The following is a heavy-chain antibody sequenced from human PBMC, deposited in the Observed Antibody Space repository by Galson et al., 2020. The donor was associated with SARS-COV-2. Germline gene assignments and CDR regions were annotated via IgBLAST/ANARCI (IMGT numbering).Heavy chain of an antibody. V-gene: IGHV3-7*01. CDR1: GFTFSSYW. D-gene: IGHD2-21*01. CDR2: IKQDGSEK. J-gene: IGHJ4*02. CDR3: ARDDYSGGFDY. Sequence: GESLKISCAASGFTFSSYWMSWVRQAPGKGLEWVANIKQDGSEKYYVDSVKGRFTISRDNAKNSLYLQMNSLRAEDTAVYYCARDDYSGGFDYWGQGTLVTVSS.